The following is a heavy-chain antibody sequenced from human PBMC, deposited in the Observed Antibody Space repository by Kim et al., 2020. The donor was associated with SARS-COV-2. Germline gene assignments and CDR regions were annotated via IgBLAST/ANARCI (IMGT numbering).Heavy chain of an antibody. J-gene: IGHJ4*02. CDR3: ARYDF. CDR2: NHSGSA. Sequence: NHSGSANYPPSLKSRVTIAADTSNNQFSLKMNSVTAADTAIYYCARYDFWSPGTLVTVSS. V-gene: IGHV4-34*01. D-gene: IGHD3-3*01.